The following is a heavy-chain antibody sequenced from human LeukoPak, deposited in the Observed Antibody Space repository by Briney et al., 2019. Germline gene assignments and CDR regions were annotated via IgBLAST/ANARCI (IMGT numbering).Heavy chain of an antibody. CDR1: RGSFSGYY. J-gene: IGHJ4*02. CDR2: INHSGST. D-gene: IGHD6-19*01. Sequence: SETLSLTCAVYRGSFSGYYWSWIRQPPGKGLEWIGEINHSGSTNYNPSLKSRVTISVDTSKNQFSLKLSSVTAADTAVYYCARGVSGGTYYFDYWGQGTLVTVSS. V-gene: IGHV4-34*01. CDR3: ARGVSGGTYYFDY.